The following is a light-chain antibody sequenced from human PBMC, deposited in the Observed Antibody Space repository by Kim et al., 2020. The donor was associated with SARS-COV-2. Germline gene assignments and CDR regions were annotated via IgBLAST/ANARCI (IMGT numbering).Light chain of an antibody. CDR1: QSVSSSY. V-gene: IGKV3-20*01. J-gene: IGKJ5*01. CDR2: GAS. CDR3: QQYGSSLFT. Sequence: SPGERATLSCRASQSVSSSYLAWYQQKPGQSPRLLIYGASSRATGIPDRFSGSGSGTDFTLTISRLETEDFAVYYCQQYGSSLFTFGQGTRLEIK.